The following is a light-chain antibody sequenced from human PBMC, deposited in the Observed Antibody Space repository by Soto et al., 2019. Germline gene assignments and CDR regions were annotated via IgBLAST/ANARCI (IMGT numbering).Light chain of an antibody. CDR1: SNDIAAYNY. J-gene: IGLJ2*01. CDR3: SSYTSIIAVV. V-gene: IGLV2-14*03. Sequence: QSALTQPASVSGSPGQSITISCTGTSNDIAAYNYVSWYQQHPGKAPKLLIYDVTNRPSGVSDRFSGSKSGRTASLTISGLQPQDEADYYCSSYTSIIAVVFGGGTKLTVL. CDR2: DVT.